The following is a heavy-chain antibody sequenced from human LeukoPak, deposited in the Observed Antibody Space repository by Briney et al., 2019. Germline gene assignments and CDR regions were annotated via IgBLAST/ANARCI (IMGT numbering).Heavy chain of an antibody. CDR3: AKECGTYGAGSLGNWFDP. J-gene: IGHJ5*02. CDR1: GFTFSPHA. CDR2: ISGTGGST. Sequence: QPGGSLRLSCAASGFTFSPHAMSWVRQAPGKGLEWVSDISGTGGSTFYADSVKGRFTISRDNSKNTLYLQMNSLRAEDTAVYNCAKECGTYGAGSLGNWFDPWGQGTLVTVSA. D-gene: IGHD3-10*01. V-gene: IGHV3-23*01.